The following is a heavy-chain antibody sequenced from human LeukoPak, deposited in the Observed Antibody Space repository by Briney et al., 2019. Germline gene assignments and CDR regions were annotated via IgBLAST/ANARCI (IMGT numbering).Heavy chain of an antibody. J-gene: IGHJ4*02. Sequence: ASVTVSCKASGYTFTDHDLNWVRQAAGQGLEWMGWMNPKTGNTGYAHKFRGRVIMTRNTSITTAYMELSSLSSEDTAIYYCARGVAAHDSWGQGTLVTVSS. D-gene: IGHD6-19*01. V-gene: IGHV1-8*01. CDR1: GYTFTDHD. CDR2: MNPKTGNT. CDR3: ARGVAAHDS.